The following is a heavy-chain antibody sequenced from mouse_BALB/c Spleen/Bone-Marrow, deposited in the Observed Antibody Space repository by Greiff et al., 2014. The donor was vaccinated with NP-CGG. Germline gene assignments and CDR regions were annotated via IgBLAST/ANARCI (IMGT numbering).Heavy chain of an antibody. Sequence: LVESGPELVKPGASVKMSCKASGYTFTDYVIRWVKQRTGQGLEWIGEIYPGSGSTYCNEKFKGKATLTADKSSNTAYMELSSLTSEDSAVYFCARGGYDYHFDYWGQGTTLTVSS. V-gene: IGHV1-81*01. CDR1: GYTFTDYV. CDR3: ARGGYDYHFDY. J-gene: IGHJ2*01. D-gene: IGHD1-2*01. CDR2: IYPGSGST.